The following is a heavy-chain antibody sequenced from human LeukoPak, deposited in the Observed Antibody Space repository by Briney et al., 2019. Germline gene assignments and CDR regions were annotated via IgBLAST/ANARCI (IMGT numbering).Heavy chain of an antibody. J-gene: IGHJ4*02. Sequence: SETLSLTCAVYGGSFSGYYWSWIRQPPGKGLEWIGEINHSGSTNYNPSLKSRVTISVDTSKNQFSLKLSSVTAADTAVYYCARQGYFDWLLDGAFDYWGQGTLVTVSS. V-gene: IGHV4-34*01. CDR1: GGSFSGYY. CDR2: INHSGST. D-gene: IGHD3-9*01. CDR3: ARQGYFDWLLDGAFDY.